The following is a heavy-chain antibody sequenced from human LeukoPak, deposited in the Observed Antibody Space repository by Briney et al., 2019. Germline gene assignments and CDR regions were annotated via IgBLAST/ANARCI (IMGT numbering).Heavy chain of an antibody. J-gene: IGHJ6*02. D-gene: IGHD2-15*01. CDR1: GFIFNTHG. CDR3: AGCSGGSCYSRGKYGMDV. Sequence: PGGSLRLSCVASGFIFNTHGINWVRQAPGKGLEWVSAISGSGGSTYYADSVKGRFTISRDNSKNTLYLQMNSLRAEDTAVYYCAGCSGGSCYSRGKYGMDVWGQGTTVIVSS. CDR2: ISGSGGST. V-gene: IGHV3-23*01.